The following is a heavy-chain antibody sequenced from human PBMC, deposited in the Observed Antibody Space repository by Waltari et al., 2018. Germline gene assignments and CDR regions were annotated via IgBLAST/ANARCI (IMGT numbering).Heavy chain of an antibody. CDR3: ARGTVTIDY. V-gene: IGHV4-34*01. D-gene: IGHD1-7*01. J-gene: IGHJ4*02. CDR1: GGSFSGYY. Sequence: QVQLQQVGAGLLKPSETLSLTCAVHGGSFSGYYWAWILQPPGKGLEWIGEIHHSGSTNSNPSLKSRLTISVDTSKSQFSLKLSSVTAADTAVYYCARGTVTIDYWGQGTLVTVSS. CDR2: IHHSGST.